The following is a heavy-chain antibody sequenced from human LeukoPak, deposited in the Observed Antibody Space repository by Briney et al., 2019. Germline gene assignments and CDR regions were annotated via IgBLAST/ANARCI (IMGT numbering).Heavy chain of an antibody. D-gene: IGHD1-1*01. V-gene: IGHV4-38-2*02. J-gene: IGHJ4*02. Sequence: SETLSLTCTVSGYSINSGYYWGWIRQPPGKGLEWIGSISYSGSTYYNPSLKSRVTISLDTSKNQFSLKLSSVTAADTAVYYCARRQLLENFDYWGQGTLVTVSS. CDR3: ARRQLLENFDY. CDR1: GYSINSGYY. CDR2: ISYSGST.